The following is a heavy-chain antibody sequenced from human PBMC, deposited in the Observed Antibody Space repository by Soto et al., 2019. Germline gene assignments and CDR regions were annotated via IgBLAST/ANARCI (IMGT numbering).Heavy chain of an antibody. CDR2: IYYSWST. Sequence: ETLCRTCAVSGGSVKSGSYYGTWLRQPPGKGLEWIGYIYYSWSTNYNPSLKSRVTISVDMSKNHFSLKLSSVTAADTSVYFCARPPSGIYYGSSGYSRDAFDIWGQGTMVTVS. CDR1: GGSVKSGSYY. CDR3: ARPPSGIYYGSSGYSRDAFDI. D-gene: IGHD3-22*01. J-gene: IGHJ3*02. V-gene: IGHV4-61*03.